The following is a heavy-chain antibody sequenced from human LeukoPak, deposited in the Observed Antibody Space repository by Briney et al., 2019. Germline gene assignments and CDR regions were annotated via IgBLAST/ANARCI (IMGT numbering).Heavy chain of an antibody. D-gene: IGHD3-10*01. V-gene: IGHV3-23*01. CDR3: ARDFRAGMDV. CDR1: GFTFTSYS. Sequence: GGSLRLSCAASGFTFTSYSMSWVRQAPGKGLEWVSGTSDRGDYIYYADSVKGRFTISRDSSKNTLFLQMNSLRDGDTAVYYCARDFRAGMDVWGQGTTVTVSS. CDR2: TSDRGDYI. J-gene: IGHJ6*02.